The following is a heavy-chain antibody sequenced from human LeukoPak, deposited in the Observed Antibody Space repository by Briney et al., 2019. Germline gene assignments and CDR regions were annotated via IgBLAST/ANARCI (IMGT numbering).Heavy chain of an antibody. J-gene: IGHJ3*02. D-gene: IGHD2-2*01. V-gene: IGHV4-34*01. CDR1: GGSFSGYY. CDR2: INHSGST. Sequence: SETLSLTCAVYGGSFSGYYWSWIRQPPGKGLEWIGEINHSGSTNYNPSLKSRVTISVDTSKNQFSLKLSSVTAADTAVYYCARGPPGDIVVVPAAPDAFDIWGQGTMVTVSS. CDR3: ARGPPGDIVVVPAAPDAFDI.